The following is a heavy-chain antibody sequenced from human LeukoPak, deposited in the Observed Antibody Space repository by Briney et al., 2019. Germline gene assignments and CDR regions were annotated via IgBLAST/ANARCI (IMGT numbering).Heavy chain of an antibody. J-gene: IGHJ5*02. CDR1: GGSISSSSYY. V-gene: IGHV4-39*01. CDR2: IYYSGST. D-gene: IGHD3-10*01. CDR3: ARHGRDYYGSGKDWFDP. Sequence: SETLSLTCTVSGGSISSSSYYWGWIRQPPGKGLEWIGSIYYSGSTYYNPSLKSRVTISVDTSKNQFSLKLSSVTAADTAVYYCARHGRDYYGSGKDWFDPWGQGTLVTVSS.